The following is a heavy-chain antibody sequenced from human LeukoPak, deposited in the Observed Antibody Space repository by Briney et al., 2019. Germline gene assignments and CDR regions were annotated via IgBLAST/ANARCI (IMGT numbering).Heavy chain of an antibody. CDR1: GNTLSELS. CDR2: VDPEDDKN. CDR3: ATDHQWQLLGY. J-gene: IGHJ4*02. Sequence: ASVKVSCKVSGNTLSELSMHWVRQAPGKGLEWMGGVDPEDDKNIYAQKFQGRVTMTEDTSTDTAYMELSNLRSEDTAVYFCATDHQWQLLGYWGQGTLVTVSS. V-gene: IGHV1-24*01. D-gene: IGHD1-26*01.